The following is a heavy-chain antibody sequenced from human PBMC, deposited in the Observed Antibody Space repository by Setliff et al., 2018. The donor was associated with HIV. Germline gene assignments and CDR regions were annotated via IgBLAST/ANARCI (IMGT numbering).Heavy chain of an antibody. V-gene: IGHV3-48*03. CDR2: ISGSGGTI. CDR3: ARDVGRIQVWYSSSQRFDW. CDR1: GFTFSTYE. J-gene: IGHJ5*01. D-gene: IGHD6-13*01. Sequence: GGSLRLSRAASGFTFSTYEMNWVRQAPGKGLEWVSYISGSGGTIYYADSVKGRFTISRDNAKKSLYLQVNSLRAEDTAVYYCARDVGRIQVWYSSSQRFDWWGQGTLVTVSS.